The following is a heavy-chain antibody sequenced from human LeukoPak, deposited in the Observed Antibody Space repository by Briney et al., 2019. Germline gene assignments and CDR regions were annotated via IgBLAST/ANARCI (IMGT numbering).Heavy chain of an antibody. CDR2: IYHSGST. CDR3: ARRDDSSGYHKIFDY. D-gene: IGHD3-22*01. CDR1: GYSISSGYY. V-gene: IGHV4-38-2*02. Sequence: SETLSLTCTVSGYSISSGYYWGWIRQPPGKGLEWIGSIYHSGSTYYNPSLKSRVTISTDTSKNQFYLKLSSLTAADTAVYYCARRDDSSGYHKIFDYWGPGTLVTVSS. J-gene: IGHJ4*02.